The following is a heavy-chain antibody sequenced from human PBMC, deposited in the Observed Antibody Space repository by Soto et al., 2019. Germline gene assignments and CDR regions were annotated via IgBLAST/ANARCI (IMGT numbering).Heavy chain of an antibody. J-gene: IGHJ2*01. V-gene: IGHV4-59*01. CDR2: IYYRGST. D-gene: IGHD3-10*01. CDR1: DGSISTYY. CDR3: ARTYYYGSGRWFFDL. Sequence: QVQLQESGPGLVKPSETLSLTCTVSDGSISTYYWSWIRQPPGKGLEWIGYIYYRGSTNYIPSLKSRVTISVDTSKNQFSLKLSSVTAADTALYFCARTYYYGSGRWFFDLWGRGTLVTVSS.